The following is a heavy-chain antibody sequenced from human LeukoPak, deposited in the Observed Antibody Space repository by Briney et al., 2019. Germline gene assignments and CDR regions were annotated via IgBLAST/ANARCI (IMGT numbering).Heavy chain of an antibody. J-gene: IGHJ4*02. CDR1: GYTFTSYG. CDR2: ISAYNGNT. CDR3: AKVGADYGGNRALY. V-gene: IGHV1-18*01. D-gene: IGHD4-23*01. Sequence: GASVKVSCKASGYTFTSYGISWVRQAPGQGLEWMGWISAYNGNTNNAQKLQGRVTMTTDTSTSTAYTELRSLRSDDTAVNYCAKVGADYGGNRALYWGQGTLVTVSS.